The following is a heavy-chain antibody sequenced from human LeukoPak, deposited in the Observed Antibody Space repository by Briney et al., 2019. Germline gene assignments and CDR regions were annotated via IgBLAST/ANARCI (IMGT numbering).Heavy chain of an antibody. V-gene: IGHV1-2*02. D-gene: IGHD6-19*01. CDR3: ARGGEMSSGWFHRCDH. CDR2: INPNSGDT. Sequence: ASLKVSCKASGYTFTGYYIHWVRQAPGQGLEWMGWINPNSGDTNYAQKFQGRVTMTRDTSISTAYMDLSRLRSDDTAVCYCARGGEMSSGWFHRCDHWGQGTLVTVSS. J-gene: IGHJ4*02. CDR1: GYTFTGYY.